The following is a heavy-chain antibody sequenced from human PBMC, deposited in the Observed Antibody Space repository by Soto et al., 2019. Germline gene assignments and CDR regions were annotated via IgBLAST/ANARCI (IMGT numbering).Heavy chain of an antibody. CDR2: INYSGST. Sequence: SETLSLTCTVSSGSISSYNWNWVRQPPGKGLEWIGFINYSGSTHYNPSLKSRVTISLDTSKNQFSLKLNSVTAADTAVYYCARENYYALDYWGPGTLITVS. V-gene: IGHV4-59*01. CDR1: SGSISSYN. J-gene: IGHJ4*02. D-gene: IGHD3-10*01. CDR3: ARENYYALDY.